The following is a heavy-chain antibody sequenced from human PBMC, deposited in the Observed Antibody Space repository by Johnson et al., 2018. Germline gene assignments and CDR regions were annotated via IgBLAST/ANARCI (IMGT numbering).Heavy chain of an antibody. V-gene: IGHV3-30-3*01. CDR1: GFTFSSYA. CDR2: ISYDGSNK. D-gene: IGHD1-26*01. Sequence: QVQLVESGGGVVEPGRSLRLSCAASGFTFSSYAMHWVRQAPGKGLEWVAGISYDGSNKYYADSVHGRFTISRDNSKNTLYLQKNSLRAEDTAVYYCAKDRGKWDYLYYMDVWGKGTTVTVSS. CDR3: AKDRGKWDYLYYMDV. J-gene: IGHJ6*03.